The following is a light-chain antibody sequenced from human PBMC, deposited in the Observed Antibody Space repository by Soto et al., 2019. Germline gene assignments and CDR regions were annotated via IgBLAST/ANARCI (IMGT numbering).Light chain of an antibody. V-gene: IGKV3-15*01. J-gene: IGKJ1*01. CDR2: GAS. CDR1: QSVSSSY. Sequence: EIVLTQSPGTLSLSPGERATLSCRASQSVSSSYLAWYQQKPGRAPRLLIYGASTRATGIPGRFSGSGSGTEFTLTISSLQSEDFAVYYCQQYNNWSFGQGTKVDIK. CDR3: QQYNNWS.